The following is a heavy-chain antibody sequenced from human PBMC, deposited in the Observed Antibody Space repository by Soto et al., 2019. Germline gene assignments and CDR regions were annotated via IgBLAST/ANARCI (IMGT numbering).Heavy chain of an antibody. D-gene: IGHD5-12*01. V-gene: IGHV1-18*01. Sequence: ASVTVSCQTSGYTFSIYGISWVRQAPGQGLEWMGWISAYNGNTNYAQKLQGRVTMTTDTSTSTAYMELRSLRSDDTAVYYCARESNDDSGYDYWFDPWGQGTLVTVSS. CDR3: ARESNDDSGYDYWFDP. CDR2: ISAYNGNT. J-gene: IGHJ5*02. CDR1: GYTFSIYG.